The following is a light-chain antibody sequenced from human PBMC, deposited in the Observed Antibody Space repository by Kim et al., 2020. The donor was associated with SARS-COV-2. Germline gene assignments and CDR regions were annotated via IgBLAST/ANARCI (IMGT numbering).Light chain of an antibody. Sequence: SASVGNRVTIPCRAGHSVYNLVALYQYTPGKSPDLLMYVASTLECGIPSSLSGSVYGTEFILTINSLHPSDFSTYYCQQYNAYPHSFGQGTKLEI. CDR1: HSVYNL. J-gene: IGKJ2*01. CDR2: VAS. CDR3: QQYNAYPHS. V-gene: IGKV1-5*01.